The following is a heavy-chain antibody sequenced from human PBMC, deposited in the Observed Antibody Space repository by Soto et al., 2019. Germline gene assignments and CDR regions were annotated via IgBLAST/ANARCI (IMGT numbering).Heavy chain of an antibody. CDR1: GDSITSNSYF. Sequence: TSETLSLTCSVSGDSITSNSYFWAWIRQPPGKGLEWIGSIYCSGTTYYSPSLKSRVTISVDTSKNQFSLKLSSVTAADTAVYYCARGLPLDYYYGMDVWGQGTTVTVSS. V-gene: IGHV4-39*07. D-gene: IGHD2-15*01. CDR2: IYCSGTT. CDR3: ARGLPLDYYYGMDV. J-gene: IGHJ6*02.